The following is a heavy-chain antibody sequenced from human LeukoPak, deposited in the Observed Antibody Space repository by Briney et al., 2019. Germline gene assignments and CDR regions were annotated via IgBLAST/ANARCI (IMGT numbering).Heavy chain of an antibody. CDR2: ISSSSSTI. CDR3: ARDLDYYDSSGYGY. V-gene: IGHV3-48*01. J-gene: IGHJ4*02. Sequence: PGGSLRLSCAASGFTFSSYSMNWVRQAPGKGLEWVSYISSSSSTIYYADSVKGRFTISIDNAKNSLYLQMNSLRAEDTAVYYCARDLDYYDSSGYGYWGQGTLVTVSS. CDR1: GFTFSSYS. D-gene: IGHD3-22*01.